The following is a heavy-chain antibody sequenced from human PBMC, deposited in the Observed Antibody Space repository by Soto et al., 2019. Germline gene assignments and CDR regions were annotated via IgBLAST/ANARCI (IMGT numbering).Heavy chain of an antibody. D-gene: IGHD6-13*01. CDR1: GYTFTSYY. CDR3: ARDKASVAAADYYYGMDV. J-gene: IGHJ6*02. CDR2: INPSGGST. Sequence: ASVKVSCTASGYTFTSYYMHWVRQAPGQGLEWMGIINPSGGSTSYAQKFQGRVTMTRDTSTSTVYMELSSLRSEATAVYYCARDKASVAAADYYYGMDVWGQGTTVTVSS. V-gene: IGHV1-46*01.